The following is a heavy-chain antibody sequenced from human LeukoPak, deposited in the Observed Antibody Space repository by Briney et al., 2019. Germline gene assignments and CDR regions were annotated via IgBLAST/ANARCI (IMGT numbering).Heavy chain of an antibody. CDR3: ARDFSSTSRGWFDP. V-gene: IGHV3-11*01. CDR1: GFTFSDYY. CDR2: ISSSGSTI. J-gene: IGHJ5*02. Sequence: KPGGSLRLSCAASGFTFSDYYMSWIRQAPGKGLEWVSYISSSGSTIYYADSVKGRFTISRDNAKNSLYLQMNSLRAEDTAVYYCARDFSSTSRGWFDPWGQGTLVTVSS. D-gene: IGHD2-2*01.